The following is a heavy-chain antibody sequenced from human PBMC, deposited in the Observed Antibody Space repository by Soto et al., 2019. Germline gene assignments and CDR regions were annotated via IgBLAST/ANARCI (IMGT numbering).Heavy chain of an antibody. D-gene: IGHD6-6*01. J-gene: IGHJ4*02. CDR3: ARASSSSSAADY. Sequence: QVQLQESGPGLVKASQTLSLICSVSGESISRGGYYWSWIRHHPGKGLEWIGYIYDSESAYYNPSLKSRVTISTDTSKNHFAMKLSSVTAADTAVYYCARASSSSSAADYWGQGTLITVSS. V-gene: IGHV4-31*03. CDR1: GESISRGGYY. CDR2: IYDSESA.